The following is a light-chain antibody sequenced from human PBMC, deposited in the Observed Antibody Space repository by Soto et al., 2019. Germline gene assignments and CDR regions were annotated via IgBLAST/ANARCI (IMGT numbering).Light chain of an antibody. J-gene: IGKJ2*01. Sequence: DIQMTQSPSTLSASVGDRVTITCQASQSISNWLAWYQQKPGKAPKLLIYKASSLEGGVPSRFSGSGSGTEFTLTISSLQPDDFATYYCQHYNSYSAYTFGQGTKLEIK. CDR3: QHYNSYSAYT. CDR2: KAS. V-gene: IGKV1-5*03. CDR1: QSISNW.